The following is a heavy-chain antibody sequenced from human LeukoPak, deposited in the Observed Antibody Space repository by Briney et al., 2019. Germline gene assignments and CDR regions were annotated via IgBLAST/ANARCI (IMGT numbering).Heavy chain of an antibody. D-gene: IGHD5-12*01. CDR1: GGSISSGSYY. Sequence: PSQTLSLTCTVSGGSISSGSYYWSWIRQPAGKGLEWIGRIYTSGSTNYNPSLKSRVTISLDTSKNQFSLKLSSVTAADTAVYYCARGSGYVYYWGQGTLVTVSS. CDR2: IYTSGST. J-gene: IGHJ4*02. CDR3: ARGSGYVYY. V-gene: IGHV4-61*02.